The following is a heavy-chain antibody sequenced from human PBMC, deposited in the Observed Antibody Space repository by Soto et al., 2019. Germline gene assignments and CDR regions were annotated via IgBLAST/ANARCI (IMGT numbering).Heavy chain of an antibody. D-gene: IGHD3-10*01. J-gene: IGHJ4*02. CDR1: GGSISSGGYY. V-gene: IGHV4-31*03. CDR3: ARERYGSGTLFDY. Sequence: QVQLQESGPGLVKPSQTLSLTCTVSGGSISSGGYYWSWIRQHPGKGLEWIGYIYYSGSTYYNPSLKSRVTIAVDTSKNQFSLKLSSVTAADTAVYYCARERYGSGTLFDYWGQGTLVTVSS. CDR2: IYYSGST.